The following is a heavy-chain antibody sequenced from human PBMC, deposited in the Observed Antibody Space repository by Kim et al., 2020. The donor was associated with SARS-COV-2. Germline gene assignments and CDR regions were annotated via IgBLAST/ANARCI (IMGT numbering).Heavy chain of an antibody. D-gene: IGHD1-26*01. CDR2: INPNSGGT. Sequence: ASVKVSCKASGYTFTGYYMHWVRQAPGQGLEWMGRINPNSGGTNYAQKFQGRVTMTRDTSISTAYMELSRLRSDDTAVYYCARPRPQLLYDAFDIWGQGTMVTVSS. CDR1: GYTFTGYY. J-gene: IGHJ3*02. CDR3: ARPRPQLLYDAFDI. V-gene: IGHV1-2*06.